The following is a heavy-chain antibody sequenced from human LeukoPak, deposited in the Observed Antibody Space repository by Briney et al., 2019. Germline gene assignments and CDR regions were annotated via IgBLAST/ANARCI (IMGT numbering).Heavy chain of an antibody. CDR1: GGSISSYY. J-gene: IGHJ6*03. Sequence: TETLSLTCTVSGGSISSYYWSWIRQPPGKGLEWIGYIYYSGSTNYNPSLKSRVTISVDTSKNQFSLKLSSVTAADTAVYYCARGPYYYYYMDVWGKGTTVTISS. V-gene: IGHV4-59*01. CDR3: ARGPYYYYYMDV. CDR2: IYYSGST.